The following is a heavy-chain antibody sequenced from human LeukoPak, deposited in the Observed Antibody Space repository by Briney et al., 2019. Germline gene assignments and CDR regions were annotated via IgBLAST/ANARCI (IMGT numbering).Heavy chain of an antibody. CDR2: ISSSSSYI. CDR3: ARETYYDILTGYGWFDP. J-gene: IGHJ5*02. CDR1: GFTFSSYS. D-gene: IGHD3-9*01. V-gene: IGHV3-21*01. Sequence: GGSLRLSCAASGFTFSSYSMNWVRQAPGKGLEWVSSISSSSSYIYYADSVKGRFTISRDNAKNSLYLQVNSLRAEDTAVYYCARETYYDILTGYGWFDPWGQGTLVTASS.